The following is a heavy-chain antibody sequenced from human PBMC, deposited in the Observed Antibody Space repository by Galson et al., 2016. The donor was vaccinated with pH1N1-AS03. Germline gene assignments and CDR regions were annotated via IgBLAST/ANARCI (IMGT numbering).Heavy chain of an antibody. J-gene: IGHJ6*02. Sequence: SLRLSCAASGFAFSRYWMSWVRHAPGKGLEWASYIGKGSGIIYYADSVRGRFTISRDDVNNSLYLQMHSLRDEDTAVYYCAREYNGHDPRYLYGMDVWGQGTTVIVSS. CDR1: GFAFSRYW. D-gene: IGHD5-12*01. CDR3: AREYNGHDPRYLYGMDV. V-gene: IGHV3-48*02. CDR2: IGKGSGII.